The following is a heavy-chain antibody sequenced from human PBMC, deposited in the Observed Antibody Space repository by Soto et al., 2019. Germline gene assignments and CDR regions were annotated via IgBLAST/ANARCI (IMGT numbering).Heavy chain of an antibody. CDR2: IWYDGSLQ. CDR1: GFSFENYG. V-gene: IGHV3-33*06. D-gene: IGHD5-12*01. J-gene: IGHJ6*04. CDR3: ANLWGDGYNLVQDYNGMDV. Sequence: QVQMVESGGGVVQPGRSLRLSCAASGFSFENYGMHWVRQAPGRGLEWVAIIWYDGSLQYYAAAVKGRVTISRDNSKKRMYLEMISLRPEATAAYYCANLWGDGYNLVQDYNGMDVWGTGTTVIV.